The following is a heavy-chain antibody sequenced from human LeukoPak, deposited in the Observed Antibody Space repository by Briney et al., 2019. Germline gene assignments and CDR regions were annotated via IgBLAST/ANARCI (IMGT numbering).Heavy chain of an antibody. CDR1: GGSISSYY. Sequence: SETLSLTCTVSGGSISSYYWSWIRQPPGKGLEWIGYIYYSGSTNYNPSLKSRVTISVDTSKNQFSLKLSSVTAADTAVYYCARLSTTGGGVDYWGQGTLVTVSS. J-gene: IGHJ4*02. V-gene: IGHV4-59*01. CDR2: IYYSGST. CDR3: ARLSTTGGGVDY. D-gene: IGHD2/OR15-2a*01.